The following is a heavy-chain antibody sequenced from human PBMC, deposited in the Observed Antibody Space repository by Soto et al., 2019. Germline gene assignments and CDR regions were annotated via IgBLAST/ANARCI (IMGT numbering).Heavy chain of an antibody. CDR2: IYTSGST. D-gene: IGHD6-13*01. Sequence: SETLSLTCTVSGGSISSYYWSWIRQPAGKGLEWIGRIYTSGSTNYNPSLKSRVTMSVDTSKNQFSLKLSSVTAADTAVYYCARDSARGGQQLSSAWFDPWGQGTLVTVSS. CDR1: GGSISSYY. CDR3: ARDSARGGQQLSSAWFDP. J-gene: IGHJ5*02. V-gene: IGHV4-4*07.